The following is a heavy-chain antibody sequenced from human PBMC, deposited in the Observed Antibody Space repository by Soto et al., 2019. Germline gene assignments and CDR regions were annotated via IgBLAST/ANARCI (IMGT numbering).Heavy chain of an antibody. Sequence: NPSGTLSLTCTVSGDSISSYYWTWIRQPPGKGLEWIGFMYNSGSTHYNPSLKSRVTISLDTSKNQFSLNLRSVTAADTAVYYCASMGYHYGSGSYPLDYWGQGTLVTVSS. J-gene: IGHJ4*02. CDR1: GDSISSYY. CDR2: MYNSGST. CDR3: ASMGYHYGSGSYPLDY. V-gene: IGHV4-59*08. D-gene: IGHD3-10*01.